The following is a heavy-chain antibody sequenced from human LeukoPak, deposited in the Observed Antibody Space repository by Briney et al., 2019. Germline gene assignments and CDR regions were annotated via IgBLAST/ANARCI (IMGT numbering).Heavy chain of an antibody. J-gene: IGHJ3*02. Sequence: GASVKVSCKASGGTFSSYAISWVRQAPGQGLEWMGRIIPILGIANYAQKFQGRVTITADKSTSTAYMELSSLRSEDTAVYYCARVDYDFHGAFDIWGQGTMVTVSS. CDR1: GGTFSSYA. V-gene: IGHV1-69*04. CDR3: ARVDYDFHGAFDI. CDR2: IIPILGIA. D-gene: IGHD3-3*01.